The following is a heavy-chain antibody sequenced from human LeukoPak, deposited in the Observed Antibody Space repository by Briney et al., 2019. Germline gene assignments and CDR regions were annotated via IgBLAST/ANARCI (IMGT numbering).Heavy chain of an antibody. CDR1: GFTFSSYG. CDR3: AKDGEDDSGSPGTFDY. Sequence: PGGSLRLSCAASGFTFSSYGMHWVRQAPGKGLEWVTVISYDGSNKYYADSVKGRFTISRDNSKNTLYLQMNSLRAEDTAVYYCAKDGEDDSGSPGTFDYWGQGTLVTVSS. J-gene: IGHJ4*02. V-gene: IGHV3-30*18. CDR2: ISYDGSNK. D-gene: IGHD1-26*01.